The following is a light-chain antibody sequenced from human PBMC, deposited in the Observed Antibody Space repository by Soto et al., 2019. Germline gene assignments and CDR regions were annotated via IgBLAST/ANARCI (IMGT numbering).Light chain of an antibody. Sequence: QLVLTQSPSASASLGASVKLTCTLSSGHSSYAIAWHQQQPEKGPRYLMKLDSDGSHNKGDAIPDRFSGSSSGAERYLTISSLQSEDEADYHCQTWGTGIHVVCGGGTKLTVL. CDR2: LDSDGSH. CDR1: SGHSSYA. J-gene: IGLJ2*01. V-gene: IGLV4-69*01. CDR3: QTWGTGIHVV.